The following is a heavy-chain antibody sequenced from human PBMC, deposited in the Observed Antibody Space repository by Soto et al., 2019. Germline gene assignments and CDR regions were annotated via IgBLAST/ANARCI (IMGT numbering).Heavy chain of an antibody. D-gene: IGHD3-9*01. Sequence: GGSLRLSCSASGFTFSIYAFHWVRQAPGKGLEYVSAISSNGETTYYADSVKGRFTISRDTSTNTLFLQMSDLRAEDMAVYYCGNILMDHVFEGGWGQGALVTVSS. CDR2: ISSNGETT. J-gene: IGHJ4*02. V-gene: IGHV3-64D*08. CDR3: GNILMDHVFEGG. CDR1: GFTFSIYA.